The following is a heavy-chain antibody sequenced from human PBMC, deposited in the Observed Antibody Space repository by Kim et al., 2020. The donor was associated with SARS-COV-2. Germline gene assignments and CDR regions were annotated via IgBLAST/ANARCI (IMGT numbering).Heavy chain of an antibody. J-gene: IGHJ4*02. CDR3: AKPRAPQKNYYDSSGYPFDY. Sequence: GGSLRLSCAASGFTFSSYGMHWVRQAPGKGLEWVAVISYDGSNKYYADSVKGRFTISRDNSKNTLYLQMNSLRAEDTAVYYCAKPRAPQKNYYDSSGYPFDYWGQGTLVTVSS. V-gene: IGHV3-30*18. D-gene: IGHD3-22*01. CDR2: ISYDGSNK. CDR1: GFTFSSYG.